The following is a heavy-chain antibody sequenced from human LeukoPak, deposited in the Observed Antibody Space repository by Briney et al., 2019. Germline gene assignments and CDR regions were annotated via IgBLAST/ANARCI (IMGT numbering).Heavy chain of an antibody. J-gene: IGHJ4*02. D-gene: IGHD2-15*01. CDR2: INPNSRGT. V-gene: IGHV1-2*02. CDR1: GYTFNRYY. CDR3: AREAEFDC. Sequence: ASVKVSFKASGYTFNRYYMQLVRQAPGQGLEWMGWINPNSRGTKYAQKFQGRVTMTRDTSITTAYMELSRLTSDDTAVYYCAREAEFDCWGQGTLVTLST.